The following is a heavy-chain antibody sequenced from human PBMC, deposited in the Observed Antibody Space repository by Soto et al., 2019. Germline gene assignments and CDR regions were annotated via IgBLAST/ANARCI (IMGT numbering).Heavy chain of an antibody. V-gene: IGHV3-74*01. CDR2: INPGGSIT. CDR1: GLAFSSYW. J-gene: IGHJ4*02. CDR3: ARVPTGKYGVWNY. Sequence: PGGSLSLSCAPSGLAFSSYWWHPVRQAPGKGLVWVSRINPGGSITAYADSVKGRFTISRDNAKNTLYLQMNTLRGDDTAVYYCARVPTGKYGVWNYWGQGTLVTVSS. D-gene: IGHD2-8*01.